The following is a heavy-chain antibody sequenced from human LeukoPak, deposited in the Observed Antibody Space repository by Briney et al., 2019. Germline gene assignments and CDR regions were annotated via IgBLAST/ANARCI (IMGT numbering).Heavy chain of an antibody. CDR2: IWYDGSNK. Sequence: GGSLRLSCAASGFTFSSYGMHWVRQAPGKGLEWVAVIWYDGSNKYYADSVKGRFTISRDNSKNTLYLQMNSLRAEDTAVYYCAKDRHGNAATYFQYRGQGTLVTVSS. D-gene: IGHD1-1*01. CDR3: AKDRHGNAATYFQY. CDR1: GFTFSSYG. V-gene: IGHV3-33*06. J-gene: IGHJ1*01.